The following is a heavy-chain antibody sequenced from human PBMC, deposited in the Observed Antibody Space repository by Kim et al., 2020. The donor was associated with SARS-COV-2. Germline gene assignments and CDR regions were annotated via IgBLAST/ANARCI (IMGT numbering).Heavy chain of an antibody. CDR3: ARDYGDYWFDP. CDR2: IYYSGST. D-gene: IGHD4-17*01. V-gene: IGHV4-39*02. CDR1: GGSISSSSYY. Sequence: SETLSLTCIVSGGSISSSSYYWGWIRQPPGKGLEWIGNIYYSGSTYYNPSLKSRVTISVDTSKNQFSLKLSSVTAADTAVYYCARDYGDYWFDPWGQGTL. J-gene: IGHJ5*02.